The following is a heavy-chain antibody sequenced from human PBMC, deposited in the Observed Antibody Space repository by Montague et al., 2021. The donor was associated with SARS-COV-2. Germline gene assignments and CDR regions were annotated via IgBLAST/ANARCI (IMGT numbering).Heavy chain of an antibody. D-gene: IGHD3-22*01. V-gene: IGHV4-39*01. CDR3: ASPTYYHDSSGSDAFDI. J-gene: IGHJ3*02. Sequence: SETLSLTCTVSGGSTSSSSYYWGWLRQPPGKGLEWIGSIYYSGSTYYNPSLKSRVTISVDTSKNQFSLKLSSVTAADTAVYYCASPTYYHDSSGSDAFDIWGQGTMVTVSS. CDR2: IYYSGST. CDR1: GGSTSSSSYY.